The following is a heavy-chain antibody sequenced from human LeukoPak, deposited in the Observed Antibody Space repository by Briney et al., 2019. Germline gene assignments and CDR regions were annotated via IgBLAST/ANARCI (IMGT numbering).Heavy chain of an antibody. V-gene: IGHV4-59*01. Sequence: SETLSLTCTVSGGSISSYYWGWIRQPPGKGLEWIGYIYYSGSTNYNPSLKSRVTISVDTSKNQFSLKLSSVTAADTAVYYCARDSVVVVAATRTYYYGMDVWGKGTTVTVSS. CDR3: ARDSVVVVAATRTYYYGMDV. J-gene: IGHJ6*04. D-gene: IGHD2-15*01. CDR2: IYYSGST. CDR1: GGSISSYY.